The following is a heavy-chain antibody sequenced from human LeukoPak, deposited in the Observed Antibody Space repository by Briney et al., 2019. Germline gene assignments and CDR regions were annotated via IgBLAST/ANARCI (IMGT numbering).Heavy chain of an antibody. CDR2: IYYSGST. V-gene: IGHV4-30-4*01. J-gene: IGHJ5*02. CDR1: GGSISSGDYY. Sequence: SETLSLTCTVSGGSISSGDYYWSWIRQPPGKGLEWIGYIYYSGSTYYNPSLKSRVTISVDTSKNQFSLKLSSVTAADTAVYYCARDSSPYCGGDCYGNWFDPWGQGTLATVSS. CDR3: ARDSSPYCGGDCYGNWFDP. D-gene: IGHD2-21*02.